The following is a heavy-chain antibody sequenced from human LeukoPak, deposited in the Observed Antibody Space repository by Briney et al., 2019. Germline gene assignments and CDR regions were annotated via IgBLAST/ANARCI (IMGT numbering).Heavy chain of an antibody. V-gene: IGHV4-34*01. D-gene: IGHD2-2*01. Sequence: SETLSLTCAVYGGSFSGYYWSWIRQPPGKGLEWIGEINHSGSTNYNPSLKSRVTISVDTSKNQFSLKLSSVTAADTAVYYCARGPPTVAPAARVDYWGQGTLVTVSS. CDR2: INHSGST. CDR3: ARGPPTVAPAARVDY. J-gene: IGHJ4*02. CDR1: GGSFSGYY.